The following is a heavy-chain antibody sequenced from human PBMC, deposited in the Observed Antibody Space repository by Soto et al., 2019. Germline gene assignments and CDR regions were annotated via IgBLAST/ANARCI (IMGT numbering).Heavy chain of an antibody. CDR2: IIPIFGTA. CDR3: AQNMASSSSLGSSYYYDGMDV. V-gene: IGHV1-69*01. CDR1: GGTFSSYA. Sequence: QVQLVQSGAEVKKPGSSVKVSCKASGGTFSSYAISWVRQAPGQGLEWMGGIIPIFGTANYAQKFQGRVTITADESTSTAYMELSSLRSEDTAVYYCAQNMASSSSLGSSYYYDGMDVWGQGTTVTVSS. J-gene: IGHJ6*02. D-gene: IGHD6-6*01.